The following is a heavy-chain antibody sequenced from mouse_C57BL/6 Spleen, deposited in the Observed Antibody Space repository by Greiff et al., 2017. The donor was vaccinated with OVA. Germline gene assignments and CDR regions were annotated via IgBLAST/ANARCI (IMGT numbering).Heavy chain of an antibody. V-gene: IGHV5-4*01. D-gene: IGHD3-2*02. CDR2: ISDGGSYT. CDR1: GFTFSSYA. J-gene: IGHJ3*01. CDR3: ARDRGTAQATWFAY. Sequence: EVKLMESGGGLVKPGGSLKLSCAASGFTFSSYAMSWVRQTPEKRLEWVATISDGGSYTYYPDNVKGRFTISRDNAKNNLYLQMSHLKSEDTAMYYCARDRGTAQATWFAYWGQGTLVTVSA.